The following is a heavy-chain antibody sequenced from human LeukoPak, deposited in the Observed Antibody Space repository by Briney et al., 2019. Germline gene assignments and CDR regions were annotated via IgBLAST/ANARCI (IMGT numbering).Heavy chain of an antibody. CDR1: GGSFSGYY. J-gene: IGHJ4*02. V-gene: IGHV4-34*01. CDR2: INHSGST. Sequence: PSETLSLTCAVYGGSFSGYYWSWIRQPPGKGLEWIGEINHSGSTNYNPSLKSRVTISVDTSKNQFSLKLSSVTAADTAVYYCARGVRGSGSYYRTDYWGQGTLVTVSS. D-gene: IGHD1-26*01. CDR3: ARGVRGSGSYYRTDY.